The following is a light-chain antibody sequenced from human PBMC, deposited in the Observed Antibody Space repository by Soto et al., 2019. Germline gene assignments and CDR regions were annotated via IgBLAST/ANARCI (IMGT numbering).Light chain of an antibody. CDR2: DAS. V-gene: IGKV3-15*01. CDR1: QSVSSN. Sequence: EKVMTQSPATLSVSPGERATLSCRASQSVSSNLAWYQQKPGQAPRLLIYDASTRATGIPPRFSGSGSGTEFTLTISSLQSEDFAVYYCQQYNNWPPITFGQGTRLEIK. CDR3: QQYNNWPPIT. J-gene: IGKJ5*01.